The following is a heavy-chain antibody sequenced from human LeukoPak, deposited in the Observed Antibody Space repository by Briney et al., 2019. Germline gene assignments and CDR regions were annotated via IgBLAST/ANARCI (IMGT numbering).Heavy chain of an antibody. D-gene: IGHD3-22*01. V-gene: IGHV4-59*01. CDR3: ARGRMPDYYDSSGYQRRFDY. CDR2: IYYSGST. Sequence: SETLSLTCTVSGGSISSYYWSWIRQPPGKGVVWIGYIYYSGSTNYNPSLKSRVTISVDTSKNQFSLKLSSVTAADTAVYYCARGRMPDYYDSSGYQRRFDYWGQGTLVTVSS. J-gene: IGHJ4*02. CDR1: GGSISSYY.